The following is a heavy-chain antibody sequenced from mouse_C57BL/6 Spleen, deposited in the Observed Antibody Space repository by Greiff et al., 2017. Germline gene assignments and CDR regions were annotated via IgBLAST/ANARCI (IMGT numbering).Heavy chain of an antibody. CDR1: GYSITSGYY. CDR2: ISYDGSN. CDR3: ARGTGY. J-gene: IGHJ3*02. V-gene: IGHV3-6*01. Sequence: EVQVVESGPGLVKPSQSLSLTCSVTGYSITSGYYWNWIRQFPGNKLEWMGYISYDGSNNYNPSLKNRISITRDTSKNQFFLKLNSVTTEDTATYYCARGTGYWGQGTLVTVSA.